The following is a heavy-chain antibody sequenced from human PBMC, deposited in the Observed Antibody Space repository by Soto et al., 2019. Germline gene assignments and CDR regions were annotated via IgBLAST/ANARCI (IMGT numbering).Heavy chain of an antibody. D-gene: IGHD3-22*01. CDR2: ISAYNGNT. V-gene: IGHV1-18*01. Sequence: GASVKVSCKASGYTFTSYGISWVRQAPGQGLEWMGWISAYNGNTNYAQELQGRVTMTTDTSTSTAYMELRSLRSDDTAVYYCARSLGYYDSSAPGYWGQGTLVTVSS. CDR3: ARSLGYYDSSAPGY. CDR1: GYTFTSYG. J-gene: IGHJ4*02.